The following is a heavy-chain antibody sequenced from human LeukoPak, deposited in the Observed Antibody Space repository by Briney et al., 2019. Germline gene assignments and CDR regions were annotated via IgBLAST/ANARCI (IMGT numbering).Heavy chain of an antibody. J-gene: IGHJ4*02. CDR3: ARDRSAYDSSGYPFDY. V-gene: IGHV3-7*01. CDR2: IKQDGSEK. D-gene: IGHD3-22*01. Sequence: GGSLRLSCAASGFTLSSYWMSWVRQAPGKGLEWVSNIKQDGSEKYYVDSVKGRFTISRDNAKNSLYLQMNSLRAEDTAVYYCARDRSAYDSSGYPFDYWGQGTLVTVSS. CDR1: GFTLSSYW.